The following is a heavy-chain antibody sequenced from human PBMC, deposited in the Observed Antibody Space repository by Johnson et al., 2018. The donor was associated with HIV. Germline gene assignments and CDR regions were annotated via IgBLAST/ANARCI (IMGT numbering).Heavy chain of an antibody. CDR2: IYSGGST. CDR1: GFTLSRFW. J-gene: IGHJ3*02. D-gene: IGHD6-13*01. Sequence: VQLVESGGGLVQPGGSLRLSCVASGFTLSRFWMNWVRQAPGKGLEWVSVIYSGGSTYYAESVKGRFTISRDNSKNTLYLQMNNLRVEDTAVYYCARDGESQQLPLGDAFDIWGQGTMVTVSS. V-gene: IGHV3-66*01. CDR3: ARDGESQQLPLGDAFDI.